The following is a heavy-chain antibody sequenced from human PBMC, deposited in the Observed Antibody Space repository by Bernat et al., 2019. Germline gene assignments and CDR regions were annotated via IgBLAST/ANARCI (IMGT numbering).Heavy chain of an antibody. CDR2: ISGSGGST. D-gene: IGHD3-3*01. Sequence: EVQLLESGGGLVQPGGSLRFSCAASGFTFSSYAISWVRQAPGKGLEWVSAISGSGGSTYYADSVKGRFTISRDNSKNTLYLQMNSLRAEDTAVYYCAKCRTYYDFWSGYYAPGAFDYWGQGTLVTVSS. CDR1: GFTFSSYA. J-gene: IGHJ4*02. CDR3: AKCRTYYDFWSGYYAPGAFDY. V-gene: IGHV3-23*01.